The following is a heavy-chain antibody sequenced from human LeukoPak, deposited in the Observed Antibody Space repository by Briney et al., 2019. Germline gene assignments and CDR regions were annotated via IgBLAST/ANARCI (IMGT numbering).Heavy chain of an antibody. V-gene: IGHV3-7*01. J-gene: IGHJ6*02. Sequence: GGSLRLSCAASGFTFSSYWMSWVRQAPGKGLEWVANIKQDGSEKYYVDSVKGRFTISRDNAKNSLYLQMNSLRAEDTAVYYCARTTSSGWSFWDYYYGMDVWGQGTTVTVSS. CDR1: GFTFSSYW. D-gene: IGHD6-19*01. CDR2: IKQDGSEK. CDR3: ARTTSSGWSFWDYYYGMDV.